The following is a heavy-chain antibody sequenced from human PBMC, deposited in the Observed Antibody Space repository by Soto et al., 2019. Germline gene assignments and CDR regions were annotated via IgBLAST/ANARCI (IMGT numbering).Heavy chain of an antibody. D-gene: IGHD3-10*01. CDR3: ARERVGADY. Sequence: PGGSLRLSCAASGFTFSSYAMSWVRQAPGKGLEWVSLIWYDGSKKSYGDSVKGRFTISRDNSRNTVYLQMNSLRADDTAVYYCARERVGADYWGQGTLVTVSS. J-gene: IGHJ4*02. CDR1: GFTFSSYA. CDR2: IWYDGSKK. V-gene: IGHV3-33*08.